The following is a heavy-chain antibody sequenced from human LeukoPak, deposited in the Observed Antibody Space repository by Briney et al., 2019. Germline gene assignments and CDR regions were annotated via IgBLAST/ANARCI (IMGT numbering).Heavy chain of an antibody. CDR1: GGSISSYY. CDR2: IYYSGST. Sequence: SETLSLTCTVSGGSISSYYWSWIRQPPGKGLEWIGYIYYSGSTNYNPSLKSRVTISVDKSKNQFSMKLSSVTAADTAVYYCARGPFAGYDFWSGYYPFDYWGQGTLVTVSS. J-gene: IGHJ4*02. D-gene: IGHD3-3*01. V-gene: IGHV4-59*01. CDR3: ARGPFAGYDFWSGYYPFDY.